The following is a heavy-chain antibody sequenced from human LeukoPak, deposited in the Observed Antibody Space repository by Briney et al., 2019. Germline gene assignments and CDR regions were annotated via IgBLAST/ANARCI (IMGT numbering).Heavy chain of an antibody. V-gene: IGHV3-48*01. CDR3: ARDIAAHY. CDR1: GGSISSFY. D-gene: IGHD6-13*01. J-gene: IGHJ4*02. Sequence: ETLSLTCTVSGGSISSFYWSWVRQAPGKGLEWVSYISSSSSTIYYADSVKGRFTISRDNAKNSLYLQMNSLRAEDTAVYYCARDIAAHYWGQGTLVTVSS. CDR2: ISSSSSTI.